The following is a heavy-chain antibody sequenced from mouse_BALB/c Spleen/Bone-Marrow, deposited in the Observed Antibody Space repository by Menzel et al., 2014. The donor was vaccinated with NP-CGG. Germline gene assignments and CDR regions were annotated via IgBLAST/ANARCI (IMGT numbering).Heavy chain of an antibody. J-gene: IGHJ1*01. CDR2: IWAGGRT. CDR3: ARGGESWYFDV. CDR1: GFSLTSYG. Sequence: VQLVESGPGLVAPSQSLSISCTVSGFSLTSYGVHWVRQPPGKGLEWLGVIWAGGRTNYNSALMSRLSISKDNSKSQVYLKSNGLQTDDTAMYYCARGGESWYFDVWGAGTTVKVSS. V-gene: IGHV2-9*02.